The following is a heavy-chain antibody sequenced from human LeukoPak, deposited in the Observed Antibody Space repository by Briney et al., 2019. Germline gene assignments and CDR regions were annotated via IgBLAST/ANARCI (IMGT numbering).Heavy chain of an antibody. V-gene: IGHV4-31*03. CDR2: SYYSGST. CDR1: VDSISSGVYY. CDR3: AKDGGTDSYGSYYFDY. D-gene: IGHD5-18*01. Sequence: SQTLFLTCTVSVDSISSGVYYWSWIRQPPGKGLEQTWYSYYSGSTYYNPSLKSRVTISVDTSKNQFSLKLSSVTAADTAVYYCAKDGGTDSYGSYYFDYWGQGTLVTVSA. J-gene: IGHJ4*02.